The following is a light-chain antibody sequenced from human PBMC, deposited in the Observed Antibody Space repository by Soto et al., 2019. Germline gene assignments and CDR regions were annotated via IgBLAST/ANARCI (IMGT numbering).Light chain of an antibody. Sequence: QSVLTQPPSASGTPGQRVTISCSGSSSNIGSNYVYWYQQLPGTAPKLXIYRNNQRPSGVPXRFSGSKXGTSAXLAISXLXXXXXAXXXCAAWDDSLSGPNWVFGGGTKLTVL. CDR1: SSNIGSNY. V-gene: IGLV1-47*01. J-gene: IGLJ3*02. CDR3: AAWDDSLSGPNWV. CDR2: RNN.